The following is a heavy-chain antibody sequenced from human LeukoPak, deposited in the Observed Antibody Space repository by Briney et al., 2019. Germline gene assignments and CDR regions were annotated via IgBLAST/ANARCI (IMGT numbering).Heavy chain of an antibody. CDR2: ISGSGGST. Sequence: GGSLRLSCAASGFTFSSYAMSWVRQAPGKGLEWVSSISGSGGSTYNADSVKGRFTISRDNSRNTLSLQMNSLRAEDTAVYYCAKSPRAAWGSNFHYHYMDVWGKGTTVTVSS. CDR3: AKSPRAAWGSNFHYHYMDV. V-gene: IGHV3-23*01. D-gene: IGHD7-27*01. CDR1: GFTFSSYA. J-gene: IGHJ6*03.